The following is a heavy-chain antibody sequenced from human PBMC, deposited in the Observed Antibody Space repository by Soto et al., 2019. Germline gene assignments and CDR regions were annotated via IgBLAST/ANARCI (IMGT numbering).Heavy chain of an antibody. Sequence: ASVKVSCKASGYTFTSYYMHWVRQAPGQGLEWMGIINPSGGSTSYAQKFQGRVTMTRDTSTSTVYMELSSLRSEDTAVYYCAREEVGATALYYYYGMDVWGQGPTVTVSS. D-gene: IGHD1-26*01. CDR1: GYTFTSYY. V-gene: IGHV1-46*01. CDR3: AREEVGATALYYYYGMDV. J-gene: IGHJ6*02. CDR2: INPSGGST.